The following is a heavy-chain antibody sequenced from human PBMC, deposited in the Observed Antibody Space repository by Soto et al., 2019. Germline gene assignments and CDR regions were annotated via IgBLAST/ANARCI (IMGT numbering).Heavy chain of an antibody. V-gene: IGHV2-5*02. Sequence: QITLKESGPTLVKPTQTLTLTCTFSGFSLGTGGVGVGWIRQPPGKALEWLAVIYWDDDKRYSPSLKSRLTITKDTPKNQVVLTMTNMDPVDTATYYCVHGRDGYNKGAFDYWGQGTLVTVSS. J-gene: IGHJ4*02. D-gene: IGHD5-12*01. CDR1: GFSLGTGGVG. CDR2: IYWDDDK. CDR3: VHGRDGYNKGAFDY.